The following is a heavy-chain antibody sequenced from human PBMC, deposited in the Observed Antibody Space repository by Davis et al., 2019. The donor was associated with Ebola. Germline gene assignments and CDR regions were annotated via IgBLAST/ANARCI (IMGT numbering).Heavy chain of an antibody. J-gene: IGHJ4*02. Sequence: GGSLRLSCTASGFTFGDYAMSWVRQAPGKGLEWVGFIRSKAYGGTTEYAASVKGRFTISRDDSKSIAYLQMNSLKTEDTAVYYCTRYGDYEPKYFDYWGQGTLVTVSS. CDR2: IRSKAYGGTT. CDR1: GFTFGDYA. D-gene: IGHD4-17*01. CDR3: TRYGDYEPKYFDY. V-gene: IGHV3-49*04.